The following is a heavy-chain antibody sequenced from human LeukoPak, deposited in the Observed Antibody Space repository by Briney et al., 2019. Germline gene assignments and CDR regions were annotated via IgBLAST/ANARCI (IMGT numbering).Heavy chain of an antibody. CDR3: ARTSGYSSSSTYYYGMDV. CDR2: IIPILGIA. Sequence: ASVKVSCKASGGTFSSYTISWVRQAPGQGLEWMGRIIPILGIANYAQKFQGRVTITADKSTSTAYMELSSLRSEDTAVYYCARTSGYSSSSTYYYGMDVWAKGPRSPSP. J-gene: IGHJ6*02. D-gene: IGHD6-6*01. CDR1: GGTFSSYT. V-gene: IGHV1-69*02.